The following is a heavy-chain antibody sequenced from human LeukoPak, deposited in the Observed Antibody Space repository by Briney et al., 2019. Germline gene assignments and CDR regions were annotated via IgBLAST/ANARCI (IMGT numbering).Heavy chain of an antibody. J-gene: IGHJ6*02. CDR1: GDSVSINSAA. D-gene: IGHD1-14*01. CDR3: AREVGGITAFYYYYYGMDV. V-gene: IGHV6-1*01. Sequence: SQTLSLTFAISGDSVSINSAAWNWIRQSPSRGLEWLGRTYYRSKWYNDYAVSVKSRITINPDTSKNQFSLQLNSVTPEDTAVYYCAREVGGITAFYYYYYGMDVWGQGTTVTVSS. CDR2: TYYRSKWYN.